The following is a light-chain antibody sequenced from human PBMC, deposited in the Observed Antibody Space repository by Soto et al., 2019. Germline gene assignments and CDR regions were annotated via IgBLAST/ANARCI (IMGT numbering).Light chain of an antibody. J-gene: IGKJ4*01. CDR3: QQYNNWPLT. V-gene: IGKV3-15*01. CDR1: QSLTNN. Sequence: EIVLTQSPGTLSLSPGASATLSCRASQSLTNNYFAWYQQKPGQAPRLLIYGASTRATGIPARFSGSGSGTEFTLTISSLQSEDFAVYYCQQYNNWPLTFGGGTKVDI. CDR2: GAS.